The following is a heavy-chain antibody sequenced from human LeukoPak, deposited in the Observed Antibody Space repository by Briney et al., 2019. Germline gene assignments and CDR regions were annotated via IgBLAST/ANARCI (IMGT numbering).Heavy chain of an antibody. Sequence: GGSLRLSCAASGFTFSNYWMTWVRQAPGKGLEWVANIKEDGSEKYYVDSVKGRFTISRDDAKNSLYLEINSLRVEDTAVYYCVRGWFLSVWSYHWDVWGQRTTVTVSS. CDR1: GFTFSNYW. D-gene: IGHD3-10*01. CDR3: VRGWFLSVWSYHWDV. V-gene: IGHV3-7*01. J-gene: IGHJ6*02. CDR2: IKEDGSEK.